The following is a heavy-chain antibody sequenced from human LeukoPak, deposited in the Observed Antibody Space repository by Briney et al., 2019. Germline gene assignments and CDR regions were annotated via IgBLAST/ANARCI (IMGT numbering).Heavy chain of an antibody. CDR1: GFTFSSYS. CDR2: ISSSSSYI. V-gene: IGHV3-21*01. CDR3: ARDRLSSSFNYYGMDV. J-gene: IGHJ6*02. D-gene: IGHD6-13*01. Sequence: GGSLRLSCAASGFTFSSYSMNWVRQAPGKGLEWVSSISSSSSYIYYADSVKGRFTLSRDNAKNSLYLQMNSLRAEDTAVYYCARDRLSSSFNYYGMDVWGQGTTVTVSS.